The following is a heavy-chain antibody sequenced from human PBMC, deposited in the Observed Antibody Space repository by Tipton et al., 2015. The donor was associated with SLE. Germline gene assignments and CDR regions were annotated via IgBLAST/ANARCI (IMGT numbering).Heavy chain of an antibody. J-gene: IGHJ4*02. CDR2: ISHTGNT. V-gene: IGHV4-31*03. CDR3: ARDSCSSATCYYFDY. Sequence: TLSLTCTVSGASISDGAYYWSWIRQHQGKGLEYIGYISHTGNTYSKPSLKSRVVMSLDRSKNQFSLKLTSVTAADTAVYYCARDSCSSATCYYFDYWGQGIPVTVSS. CDR1: GASISDGAYY. D-gene: IGHD2-2*01.